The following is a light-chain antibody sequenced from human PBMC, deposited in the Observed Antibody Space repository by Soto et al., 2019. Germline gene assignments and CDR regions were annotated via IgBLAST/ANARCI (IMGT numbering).Light chain of an antibody. CDR3: QSCDSSLSGSFSV. CDR2: GNS. Sequence: QSVLTQPPSVSGAPGQRVTISCTGSSSNIGAGYDVHWYQQLPGTAPKLLIYGNSNRPSGVPDRFSGSKSGTSASLAITGLQAEDEADYYCQSCDSSLSGSFSVFGTGTKVTVL. J-gene: IGLJ1*01. V-gene: IGLV1-40*01. CDR1: SSNIGAGYD.